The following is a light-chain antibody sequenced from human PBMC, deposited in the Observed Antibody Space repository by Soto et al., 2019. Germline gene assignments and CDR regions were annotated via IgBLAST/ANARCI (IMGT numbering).Light chain of an antibody. Sequence: QSALAPPPPVSGSAGQSITISCTGTNSDVGSYNRVSWYQQPPGTAPKLIIYDVNNRLSGVSYRFCGSKSGNTASLTISGLQVEYEDDYYCNSYPTSQTYVSATGTMVTVL. V-gene: IGLV2-18*02. J-gene: IGLJ1*01. CDR2: DVN. CDR1: NSDVGSYNR. CDR3: NSYPTSQTYV.